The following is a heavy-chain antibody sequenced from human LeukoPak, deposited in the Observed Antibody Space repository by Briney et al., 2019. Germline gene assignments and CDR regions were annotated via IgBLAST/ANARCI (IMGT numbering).Heavy chain of an antibody. CDR3: AKANRIQYGYSYGSDFDY. J-gene: IGHJ4*02. CDR1: GFTFDDYA. CDR2: ISWNGGSI. D-gene: IGHD5-18*01. V-gene: IGHV3-9*01. Sequence: PGGSLRLSCAASGFTFDDYAMHWVRQAPGKGLEWVSGISWNGGSIGYADSVKGRFTISRDNAKNSLYLQMNSLRAEDTALYYCAKANRIQYGYSYGSDFDYWGQGTLVTVSS.